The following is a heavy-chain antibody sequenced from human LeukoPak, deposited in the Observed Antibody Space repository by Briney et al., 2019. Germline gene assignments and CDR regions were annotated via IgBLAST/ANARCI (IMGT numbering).Heavy chain of an antibody. CDR3: ARCKGGWSDHFYGMDV. V-gene: IGHV3-53*01. J-gene: IGHJ6*02. Sequence: GGSLRLSCVASGFTLRVNYMTWIRQTPGRGLEWVSVIYSDGTTNYADSAKGRFTISRDNSKSMVYLQMDRLRAEDTAVYYCARCKGGWSDHFYGMDVWGQGTTVTVSS. CDR1: GFTLRVNY. CDR2: IYSDGTT. D-gene: IGHD6-19*01.